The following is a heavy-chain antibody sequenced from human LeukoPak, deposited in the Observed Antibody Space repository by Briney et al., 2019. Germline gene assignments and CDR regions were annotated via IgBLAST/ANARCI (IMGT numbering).Heavy chain of an antibody. Sequence: GGSLRLSCAASGFTFSSYAISWVRQAPGKGLEWVSAISGSGGSTYYADSVKGRFTISRDNSKNTLYLQMNSLRAEDTAVYYCARQRSYYGSGSYYFDYWGQGTMVTVSS. CDR1: GFTFSSYA. CDR2: ISGSGGST. V-gene: IGHV3-23*01. CDR3: ARQRSYYGSGSYYFDY. D-gene: IGHD3-10*01. J-gene: IGHJ4*02.